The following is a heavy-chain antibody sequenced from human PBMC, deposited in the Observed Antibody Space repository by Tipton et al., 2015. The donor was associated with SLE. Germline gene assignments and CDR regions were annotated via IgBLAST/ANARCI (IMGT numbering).Heavy chain of an antibody. CDR2: TRSKAFGGTT. V-gene: IGHV3-49*04. Sequence: SLRLSCSASGFPFGDYILSWVRQAPGRGLEWVGFTRSKAFGGTTEYAASAEGRFTISRDDSKSIAYLQMNSLNTEDTAVYYCTRMADYYYYGMDVWRQGTTVTVSS. CDR1: GFPFGDYI. D-gene: IGHD5-24*01. CDR3: TRMADYYYYGMDV. J-gene: IGHJ6*02.